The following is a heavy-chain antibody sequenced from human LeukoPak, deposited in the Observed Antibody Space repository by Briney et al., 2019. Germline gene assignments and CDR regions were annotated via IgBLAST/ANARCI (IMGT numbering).Heavy chain of an antibody. V-gene: IGHV1-69*05. CDR2: IIPIFGTA. CDR1: GGTFSSYA. CDR3: ARLRNGVGCGWFDP. D-gene: IGHD2-15*01. J-gene: IGHJ5*02. Sequence: SVKVSCKASGGTFSSYAISWVRQAPGQGLEWMGGIIPIFGTANYAQKFQGRVTITTDESTSTAYMELSSLRSEDTAVYYRARLRNGVGCGWFDPWGQGTLVTVSS.